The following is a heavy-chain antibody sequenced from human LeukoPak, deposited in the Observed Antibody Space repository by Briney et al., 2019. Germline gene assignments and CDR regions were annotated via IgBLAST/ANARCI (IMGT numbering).Heavy chain of an antibody. CDR3: ARGRANYDSTGYYY. D-gene: IGHD3-22*01. CDR1: GGSINSYY. V-gene: IGHV4-59*01. CDR2: IYSSGST. Sequence: SETLSLTCTVSGGSINSYYWSWIRQPPGKGLEWIGYIYSSGSTKYNPSLKSRVTITIDTSKNQFSLKLSSVAAADTAVYYCARGRANYDSTGYYYWGQGILVTVSS. J-gene: IGHJ4*02.